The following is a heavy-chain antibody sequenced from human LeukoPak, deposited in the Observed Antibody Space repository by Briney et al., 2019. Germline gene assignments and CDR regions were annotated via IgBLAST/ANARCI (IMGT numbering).Heavy chain of an antibody. CDR2: IYSGGTT. J-gene: IGHJ4*02. CDR3: ARDGEAAAGFDY. CDR1: GFTVSSNY. D-gene: IGHD6-13*01. V-gene: IGHV3-53*01. Sequence: PGGSLRLSCAASGFTVSSNYMSWVRQAPGKGLEWVSVIYSGGTTYYADSVKGRFTISRDNSKNTLYLQMNSLRAEDTAVYYCARDGEAAAGFDYWGQGTLVTVSS.